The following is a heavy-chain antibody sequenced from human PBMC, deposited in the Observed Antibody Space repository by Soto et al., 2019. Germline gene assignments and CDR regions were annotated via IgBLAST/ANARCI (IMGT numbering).Heavy chain of an antibody. Sequence: QVHLVQSGAEVKKPGASVKVSCKASGYTFTSYGISWVRQAPGQGLEWMGWISAYNGNTNYAQMLQGRVTMTTDTSTSTDYMELRSLRSDDTAVYYCARDRGSSSWYEFDYWGQGTLVTVSS. D-gene: IGHD6-13*01. CDR1: GYTFTSYG. J-gene: IGHJ4*02. V-gene: IGHV1-18*01. CDR3: ARDRGSSSWYEFDY. CDR2: ISAYNGNT.